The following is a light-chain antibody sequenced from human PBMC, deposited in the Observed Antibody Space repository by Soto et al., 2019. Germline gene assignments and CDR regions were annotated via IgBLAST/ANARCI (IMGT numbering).Light chain of an antibody. V-gene: IGKV3-20*01. CDR1: QSVSSTY. CDR2: GAS. Sequence: EIVLPQSPGTLSLTTGERATLSCRASQSVSSTYLAWYQQKPGQAPRLLIYGASSRATDIPDRFSGSGSGTDFTLTISRLEREDFAVYYCHQYGSSSRTFGQGTKVEI. J-gene: IGKJ1*01. CDR3: HQYGSSSRT.